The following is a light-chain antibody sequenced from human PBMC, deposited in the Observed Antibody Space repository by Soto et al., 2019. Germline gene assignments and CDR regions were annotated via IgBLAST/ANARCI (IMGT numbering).Light chain of an antibody. V-gene: IGLV3-21*04. Sequence: SYELTQPPSVSVAPGKTARITCGGINIESKSVHWYQQKPGQAPVLVISYDSDRPSGIPERFSGSNSGNTATLTISRVEAGDEADYYCQVWDSSSDHLYVFGTGTKLTVL. CDR2: YDS. J-gene: IGLJ1*01. CDR3: QVWDSSSDHLYV. CDR1: NIESKS.